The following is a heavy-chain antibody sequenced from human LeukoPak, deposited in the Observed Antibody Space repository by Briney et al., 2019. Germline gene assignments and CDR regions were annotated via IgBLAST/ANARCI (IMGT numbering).Heavy chain of an antibody. J-gene: IGHJ4*02. CDR1: GFTFSKYG. CDR3: AKDNTKRPY. Sequence: GGSLRLSCAASGFTFSKYGMHWVRQAPGKGLEWVTFIRFDGNNKYYADSVKGRFTVSRDNSKNTLYLQMNSLRAEDTAVYYCAKDNTKRPYWGQGTLVTVSS. V-gene: IGHV3-30*02. CDR2: IRFDGNNK. D-gene: IGHD1-1*01.